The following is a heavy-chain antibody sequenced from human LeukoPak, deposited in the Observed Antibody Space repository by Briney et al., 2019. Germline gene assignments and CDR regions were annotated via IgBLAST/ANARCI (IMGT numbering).Heavy chain of an antibody. CDR1: GYTFTGYY. CDR2: INPNSGDT. J-gene: IGHJ4*02. CDR3: ARRYDSGGYYLPDH. D-gene: IGHD3-22*01. V-gene: IGHV1-2*02. Sequence: ASVKVSCKSSGYTFTGYYIHWVRQAPGQGLEWMGWINPNSGDTKYAQKFQGRVTVTRDKSISTAYMELSRLTSDDTAVYYCARRYDSGGYYLPDHWGQGTLVTVSS.